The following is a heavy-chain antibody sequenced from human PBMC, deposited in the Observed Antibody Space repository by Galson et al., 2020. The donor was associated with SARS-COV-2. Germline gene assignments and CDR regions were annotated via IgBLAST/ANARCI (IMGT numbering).Heavy chain of an antibody. J-gene: IGHJ6*02. CDR2: IRSKANNYAT. CDR3: TRDPSYGPYYGMDV. V-gene: IGHV3-73*01. D-gene: IGHD2-8*01. CDR1: GFTFSGSA. Sequence: GESLKISCAASGFTFSGSAMHWVRQASGKGLEWVGRIRSKANNYATAYAASVKGRFTISRDDSKNTAYLQMNSLKTEDTAVYYCTRDPSYGPYYGMDVWGQGTTVTVSS.